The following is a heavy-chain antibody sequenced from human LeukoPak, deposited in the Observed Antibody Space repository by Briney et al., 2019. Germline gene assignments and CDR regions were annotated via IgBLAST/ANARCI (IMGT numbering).Heavy chain of an antibody. J-gene: IGHJ4*02. Sequence: SETLSLTCTVSGGSISSYYWSWIRQPPGKELEWIGYIYYSGSTNYNPSLKSRVTISVDTSKNQFSLKLSSVTAADTAVYYCARGTRWSRFDYWGQGTLVTVSS. V-gene: IGHV4-59*08. CDR1: GGSISSYY. D-gene: IGHD4-23*01. CDR2: IYYSGST. CDR3: ARGTRWSRFDY.